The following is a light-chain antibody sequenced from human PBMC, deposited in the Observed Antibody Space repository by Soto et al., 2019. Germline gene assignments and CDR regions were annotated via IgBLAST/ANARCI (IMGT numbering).Light chain of an antibody. CDR2: AAS. CDR1: QSISPY. J-gene: IGKJ1*01. V-gene: IGKV1-39*01. CDR3: QQSYNTPAT. Sequence: DIQMTQSPSSLSASVGDRVTITCRASQSISPYLNWYQQKPGKAPKLLISAASSSEGGVPSRFSGSGSGTDFTLTISSLQPEDFATYFCQQSYNTPATFGLGTKVEIK.